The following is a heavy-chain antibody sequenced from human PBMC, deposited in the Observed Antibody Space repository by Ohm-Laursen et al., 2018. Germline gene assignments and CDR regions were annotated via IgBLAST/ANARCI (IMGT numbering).Heavy chain of an antibody. CDR2: IKRKADGETI. CDR3: ATGLPADDAFNI. V-gene: IGHV3-15*01. Sequence: SLRLSCTAPDFLVENNYMTWVRQSHRKGLEWVGRIKRKADGETIDYAAPVKDRLTISRDDSKTTLYLQMNSLKTEDTAVYYCATGLPADDAFNIWGQGTMVTVSS. J-gene: IGHJ3*02. CDR1: DFLVENNY.